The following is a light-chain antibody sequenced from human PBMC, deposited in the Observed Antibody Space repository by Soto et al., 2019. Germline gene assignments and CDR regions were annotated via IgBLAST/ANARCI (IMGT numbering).Light chain of an antibody. CDR2: EVS. CDR3: SSYSGGSNLYV. CDR1: TSDIGPYNF. J-gene: IGLJ1*01. V-gene: IGLV2-14*01. Sequence: QSALTQPASVSGSPGQSITISCTGSTSDIGPYNFVSWYQHHPGEAPKLLIFEVSNRPSGVSTRFSGSKSANTASLTISGLQAVDEADYYCSSYSGGSNLYVFGTGTKVTVL.